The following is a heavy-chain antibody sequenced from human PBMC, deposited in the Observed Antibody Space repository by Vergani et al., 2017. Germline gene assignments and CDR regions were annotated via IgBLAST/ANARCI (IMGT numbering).Heavy chain of an antibody. CDR2: IYSGGST. CDR3: ARDQNYGSGSWEY. D-gene: IGHD3-10*01. J-gene: IGHJ4*02. CDR1: GFTVSTNY. V-gene: IGHV3-53*01. Sequence: EVQLVESGGGFIQPGGSLRLSCAASGFTVSTNYMSWVRQAPGKGLEWVSVIYSGGSTYYADSVKGRFTISRDNSKNTVYLQMNSLRAEDTAVYYCARDQNYGSGSWEYWGQGTLVTVSS.